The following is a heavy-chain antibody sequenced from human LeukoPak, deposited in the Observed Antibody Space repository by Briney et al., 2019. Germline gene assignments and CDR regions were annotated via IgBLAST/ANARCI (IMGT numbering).Heavy chain of an antibody. J-gene: IGHJ3*02. CDR3: ARIRVGYSYGFEWDAFDI. Sequence: GGSLRLSCAASGFTFSSYEMNWVRQAPGKGLEWVSYICSSGSTIYSADSVKGRFTISRDNAKNSLYLQMNSLRAEDTAVYYCARIRVGYSYGFEWDAFDIWGQGTMVTVSS. CDR1: GFTFSSYE. V-gene: IGHV3-48*03. D-gene: IGHD5-18*01. CDR2: ICSSGSTI.